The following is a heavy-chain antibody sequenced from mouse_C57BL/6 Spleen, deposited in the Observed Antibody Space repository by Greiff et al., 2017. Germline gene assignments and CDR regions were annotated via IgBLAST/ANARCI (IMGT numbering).Heavy chain of an antibody. Sequence: LQQSGASVKISCKASGYAFSSYWMNWVKQRPGKGLERIGQIYPGDGDTNYNGKFKGKATLTADKSSSTAYMQLSSLTSEDSAVYFCARRDYGSSPYYYAMDYWGQGTSVTVSS. D-gene: IGHD1-1*01. J-gene: IGHJ4*01. CDR1: GYAFSSYW. V-gene: IGHV1-80*01. CDR2: IYPGDGDT. CDR3: ARRDYGSSPYYYAMDY.